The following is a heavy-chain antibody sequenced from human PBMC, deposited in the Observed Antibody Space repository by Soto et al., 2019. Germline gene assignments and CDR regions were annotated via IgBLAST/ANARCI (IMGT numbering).Heavy chain of an antibody. Sequence: QVQLVESGGGVVQPGRSLRLSCAASGFTFSSYAMHWVRQAPGKGLEWVAVISYDGSNKYYADSVKGRFTISRDNSKNTLYLQMNSLRAEDTAVYYCARGRETVVVVAAKPTFDYWGQGTLVTVSS. D-gene: IGHD2-15*01. CDR2: ISYDGSNK. CDR1: GFTFSSYA. J-gene: IGHJ4*02. CDR3: ARGRETVVVVAAKPTFDY. V-gene: IGHV3-30-3*01.